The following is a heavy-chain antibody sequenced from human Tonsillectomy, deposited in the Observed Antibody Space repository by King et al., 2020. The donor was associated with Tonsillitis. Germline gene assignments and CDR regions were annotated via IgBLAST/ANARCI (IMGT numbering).Heavy chain of an antibody. V-gene: IGHV1-3*01. CDR1: GYTFTSYA. Sequence: VQLVQSGAEVKKPGASVKVSCKASGYTFTSYAMHWVRQAPGQRLEWMGWINAGNGNTKYSQKFQGRVTITRDTSASTAYMELSSLRSEDTAVYYCARERGGCSSTRCYYYFHYWGQGTLATVSS. J-gene: IGHJ4*02. D-gene: IGHD2-2*01. CDR3: ARERGGCSSTRCYYYFHY. CDR2: INAGNGNT.